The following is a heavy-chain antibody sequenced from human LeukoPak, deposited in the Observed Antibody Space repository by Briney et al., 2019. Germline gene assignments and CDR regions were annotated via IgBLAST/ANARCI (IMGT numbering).Heavy chain of an antibody. CDR1: GYTFTGYY. V-gene: IGHV1-2*02. D-gene: IGHD3-9*01. CDR2: INPNSGGT. Sequence: ASVKVSCKASGYTFTGYYMHWVRQAPGQGLEWMGWINPNSGGTRYAQKFQGRVTMTRETSISTAYMELSRLRSDDTAVYYCARGESTGYPDYWGQGTLVTVSS. J-gene: IGHJ4*02. CDR3: ARGESTGYPDY.